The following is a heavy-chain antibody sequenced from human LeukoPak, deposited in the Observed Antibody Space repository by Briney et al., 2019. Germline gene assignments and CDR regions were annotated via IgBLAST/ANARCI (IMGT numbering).Heavy chain of an antibody. D-gene: IGHD7-27*01. J-gene: IGHJ3*02. CDR3: ARVVYGDPLGAFDI. V-gene: IGHV3-11*01. CDR2: IGKNGNLV. Sequence: PGGSLRLSCAASGFTFSDFYMSWVRQAPGKGLEWISYIGKNGNLVDYADSVKGRFTVSRDNTKNSLYLQMNSLRAEDTALYHCARVVYGDPLGAFDIGAKGQWSPSLQ. CDR1: GFTFSDFY.